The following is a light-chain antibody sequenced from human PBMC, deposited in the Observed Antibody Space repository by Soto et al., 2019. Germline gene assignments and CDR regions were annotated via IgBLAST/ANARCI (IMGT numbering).Light chain of an antibody. CDR1: ESVSRW. V-gene: IGKV1-5*03. Sequence: DLQMTQSPSTLSASVGDRVTITCRASESVSRWLAWYQQKPGRTPKLLIYQASTLETGVPSRFSGRGSGNEFPLPLNRLQPDDFATYYCQQYNAYSQAFGQGTKVEIK. CDR3: QQYNAYSQA. J-gene: IGKJ1*01. CDR2: QAS.